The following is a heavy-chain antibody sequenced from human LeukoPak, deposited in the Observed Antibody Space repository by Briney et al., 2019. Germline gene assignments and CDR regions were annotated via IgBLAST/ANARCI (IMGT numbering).Heavy chain of an antibody. J-gene: IGHJ3*02. D-gene: IGHD4-23*01. V-gene: IGHV4-34*01. Sequence: SETLSLTCAVYGGSFSGYYWSWIRQPPGKGLEWIGEINHSGSTNYNPSLKSRVTISVDTSQNQFSLKLSSVTAADQAVQYCAKVCGATEVFDAFDIWGQGTMVTVSS. CDR2: INHSGST. CDR3: AKVCGATEVFDAFDI. CDR1: GGSFSGYY.